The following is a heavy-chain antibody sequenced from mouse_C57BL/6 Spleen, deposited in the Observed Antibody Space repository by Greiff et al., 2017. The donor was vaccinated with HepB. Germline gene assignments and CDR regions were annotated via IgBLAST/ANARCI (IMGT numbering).Heavy chain of an antibody. V-gene: IGHV1-54*01. Sequence: QVQLKESGAELVRPGTSVKVSCKASGYAFTNYLIEWVKQRPGQGLEWIGVINPGSGGTNYNEKFKGKATLTADKSSSTAYMQLSSLTSEDSAVYFCARDYYGSSYPFAYWGQGTLVTVSA. CDR2: INPGSGGT. CDR1: GYAFTNYL. D-gene: IGHD1-1*01. J-gene: IGHJ3*01. CDR3: ARDYYGSSYPFAY.